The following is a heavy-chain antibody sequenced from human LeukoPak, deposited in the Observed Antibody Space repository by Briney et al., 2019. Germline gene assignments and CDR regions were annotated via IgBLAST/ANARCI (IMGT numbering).Heavy chain of an antibody. J-gene: IGHJ3*02. CDR1: GGSISSYS. CDR2: IYTSGGT. D-gene: IGHD3-22*01. V-gene: IGHV4-4*07. Sequence: SETLSLTCTVSGGSISSYSWSWIRQPAGKGLEWIGRIYTSGGTSYNPSLKSRVTMSVDTSKNQFSLRLSSVTAADTAVYYCARESGYYDSSGYSNAFDIWGQGTMVTVSS. CDR3: ARESGYYDSSGYSNAFDI.